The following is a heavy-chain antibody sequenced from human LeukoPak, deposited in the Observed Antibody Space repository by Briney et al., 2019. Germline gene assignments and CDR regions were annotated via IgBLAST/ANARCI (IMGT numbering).Heavy chain of an antibody. CDR1: GGSISSYY. V-gene: IGHV4-59*01. CDR3: ATTRYSSSWPTFDY. CDR2: IYYSGST. J-gene: IGHJ4*02. D-gene: IGHD6-13*01. Sequence: SETLSLTCTVSGGSISSYYWSWIRQPPGKGLEWIGYIYYSGSTNYNPSLKSRVTISVDTSKNLFSLKLSSVTAADTAVYYCATTRYSSSWPTFDYWGQGTLVTVSS.